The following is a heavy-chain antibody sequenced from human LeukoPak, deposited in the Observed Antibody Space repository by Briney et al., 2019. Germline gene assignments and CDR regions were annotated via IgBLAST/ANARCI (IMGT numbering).Heavy chain of an antibody. CDR3: VRHVTTGFDLLEY. D-gene: IGHD5-12*01. V-gene: IGHV4-59*08. J-gene: IGHJ4*02. CDR2: FYFSGTS. Sequence: PSETLSLTNSVSGASISDYYWSWIRQSPGKGLEWIGYFYFSGTSTFNPSLQSRVSMSVDASKNQFSLKLTSVTAADTAVYYCVRHVTTGFDLLEYCGQGTLVTVSS. CDR1: GASISDYY.